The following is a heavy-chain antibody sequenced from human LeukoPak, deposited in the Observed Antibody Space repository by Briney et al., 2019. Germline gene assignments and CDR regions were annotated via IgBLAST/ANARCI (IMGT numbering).Heavy chain of an antibody. D-gene: IGHD6-13*01. CDR2: INPISSGGST. CDR3: ARALAAAAGRRAGMMRD. Sequence: GGSLRLSCAASGFTFTSYYMHWVRQAPGQGLEWMGIINPISSGGSTSYAQKFQGRVTMTTEMSTSTVYMELSSLRSEDTAVYYCARALAAAAGRRAGMMRDWGQGTLVTVSS. CDR1: GFTFTSYY. J-gene: IGHJ4*02. V-gene: IGHV1-46*01.